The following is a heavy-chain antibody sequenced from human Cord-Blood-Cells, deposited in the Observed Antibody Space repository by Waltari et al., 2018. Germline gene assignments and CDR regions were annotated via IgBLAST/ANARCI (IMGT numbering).Heavy chain of an antibody. CDR2: IYHSGST. J-gene: IGHJ2*01. CDR1: GYSISSGYY. V-gene: IGHV4-38-2*02. D-gene: IGHD3-10*01. Sequence: QVQLQESGPGLVKPSETLSLTCAVSGYSISSGYYWGWIRQPPGKGLEWIGSIYHSGSTYSNPSLMSRVTISVDTSKNQFSLKRSSVTAADTAVYYCARDVLLWFRELLYWYFDLWGRGTLVTVSS. CDR3: ARDVLLWFRELLYWYFDL.